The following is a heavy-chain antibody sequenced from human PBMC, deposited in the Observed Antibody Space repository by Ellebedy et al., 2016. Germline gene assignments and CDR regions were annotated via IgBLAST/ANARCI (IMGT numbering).Heavy chain of an antibody. J-gene: IGHJ4*02. CDR2: INHSGST. CDR1: GGSFSGYY. CDR3: ARRPGGYSGYDDY. Sequence: SETLSLTXAVYGGSFSGYYWSWIRQPPEKGLEWIGEINHSGSTNYNPSLKSRVTISVDTSKNQFSLKLSSVTAADTAVYYCARRPGGYSGYDDYWGQGTLVTVSS. V-gene: IGHV4-34*01. D-gene: IGHD5-12*01.